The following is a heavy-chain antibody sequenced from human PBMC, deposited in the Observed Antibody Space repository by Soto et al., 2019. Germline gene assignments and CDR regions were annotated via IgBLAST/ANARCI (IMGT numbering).Heavy chain of an antibody. V-gene: IGHV3-33*01. D-gene: IGHD5-18*01. CDR1: GFTFSSYG. CDR2: IWYDGSNK. Sequence: QVQLVESGGGVVQPGRSLRLSCAASGFTFSSYGMHWVRQAPGKGLEWVAVIWYDGSNKYYADSVKGRFTISRDNSKNTLYLQMNSLRAEDTAVYYCARDSVDTALDYWGQGTLVTVSS. J-gene: IGHJ4*02. CDR3: ARDSVDTALDY.